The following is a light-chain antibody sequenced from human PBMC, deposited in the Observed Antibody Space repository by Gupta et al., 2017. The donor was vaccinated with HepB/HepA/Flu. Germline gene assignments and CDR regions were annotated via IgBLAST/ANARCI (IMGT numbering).Light chain of an antibody. CDR1: SLRSYY. CDR2: GKN. J-gene: IGLJ2*01. CDR3: NSRDSSGNHLV. V-gene: IGLV3-19*01. Sequence: SSELTQDPAVSVALGQTVRITCQGDSLRSYYASWYQQKPGQAPVLVIYGKNNRPSGIPDRFPGSSSGNTASLTXTGXQAEDEXDYYCNSRDSSGNHLVFGGGTKLTXL.